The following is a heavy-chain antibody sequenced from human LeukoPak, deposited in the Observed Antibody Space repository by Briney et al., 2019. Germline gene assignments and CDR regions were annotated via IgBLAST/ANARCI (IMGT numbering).Heavy chain of an antibody. CDR2: ISGSGGST. J-gene: IGHJ6*02. Sequence: GGSLRLSCAASGFTFSSYAMSWVRQAPRKGLEWVSAISGSGGSTYYADSVKGRFTISRDNSRNTLYLQMNSLRAEDTAVYYCAKGVTTHYYYGMDVWGQGTAVTVSS. CDR3: AKGVTTHYYYGMDV. CDR1: GFTFSSYA. D-gene: IGHD4-11*01. V-gene: IGHV3-23*01.